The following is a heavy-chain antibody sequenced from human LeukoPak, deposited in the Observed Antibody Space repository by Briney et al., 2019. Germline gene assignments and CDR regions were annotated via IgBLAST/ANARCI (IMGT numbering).Heavy chain of an antibody. V-gene: IGHV4-61*02. Sequence: SQTLSPTCTVSGSSISSGSYYWSWIRQPAGKGLEWIGRIYTSGSTNYNPSLKSRVTISVDTSKNQFSLKLSSVTAADTAVYYCARSSLYYYYYYMDVWGKGTTVTVSS. CDR3: ARSSLYYYYYYMDV. J-gene: IGHJ6*03. CDR1: GSSISSGSYY. CDR2: IYTSGST.